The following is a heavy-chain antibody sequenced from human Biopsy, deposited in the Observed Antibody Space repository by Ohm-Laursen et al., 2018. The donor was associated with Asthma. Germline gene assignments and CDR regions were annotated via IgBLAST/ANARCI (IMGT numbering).Heavy chain of an antibody. CDR1: GGTFSNYA. CDR2: ISVYNGST. Sequence: GASVKVSCKASGGTFSNYAISWVRQAPGQGLEWMGWISVYNGSTKVAQKLQDRVTMITDTSTSTAYMELRSLRSDDTAVYFCARAVDYSHYYGIDVWGQGTTVTVS. V-gene: IGHV1-18*01. J-gene: IGHJ6*02. CDR3: ARAVDYSHYYGIDV. D-gene: IGHD3-10*01.